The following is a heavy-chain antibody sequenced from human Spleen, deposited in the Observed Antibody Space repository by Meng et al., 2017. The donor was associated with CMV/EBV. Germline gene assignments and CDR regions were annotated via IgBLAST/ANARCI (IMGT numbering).Heavy chain of an antibody. CDR1: GCSLSSYW. CDR2: INADGTIT. CDR3: ARDATLPDY. J-gene: IGHJ4*02. V-gene: IGHV3-74*01. Sequence: GHSCGASGCSLSSYWMGRVRQGQGKGMVWVTRINADGTITSYADSVRGRFTISRDNAKNTLYLHMDSLTAEDTAMYYCARDATLPDYWGQGTLVTVSS. D-gene: IGHD2-2*01.